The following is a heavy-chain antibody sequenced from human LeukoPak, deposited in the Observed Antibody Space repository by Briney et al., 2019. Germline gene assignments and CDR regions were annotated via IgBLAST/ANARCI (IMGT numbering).Heavy chain of an antibody. D-gene: IGHD1-26*01. V-gene: IGHV1-18*01. CDR3: ARVLTVGAQNH. CDR2: VSAYNDNT. J-gene: IGHJ4*02. Sequence: SVKVSCKASGYTFTSYGIIWVRQAPGQGLEWMGWVSAYNDNTNYAQNLQGRVPMTTDTSTTTAYMELRSLRSDDTAVYYCARVLTVGAQNHWGQGTLVTVSS. CDR1: GYTFTSYG.